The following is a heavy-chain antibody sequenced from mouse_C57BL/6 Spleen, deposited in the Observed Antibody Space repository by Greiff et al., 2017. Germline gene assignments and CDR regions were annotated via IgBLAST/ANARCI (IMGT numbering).Heavy chain of an antibody. CDR3: TRDSGSSYYFDY. Sequence: EVQRVESGEGLVKPGGSLKLSCAASGFTFSSYAMSWVRQTPEKRLEWVAYISSGGDYIYYADTVKGRFTISRDNARNTLYLQMSSLKSEDTAMYYCTRDSGSSYYFDYWGQGTTLTVSS. J-gene: IGHJ2*01. CDR1: GFTFSSYA. V-gene: IGHV5-9-1*02. D-gene: IGHD1-1*01. CDR2: ISSGGDYI.